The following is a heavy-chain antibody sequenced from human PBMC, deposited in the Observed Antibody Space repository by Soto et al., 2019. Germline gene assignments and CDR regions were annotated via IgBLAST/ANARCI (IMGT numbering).Heavy chain of an antibody. CDR3: ARSGKLELRHYYYGMDV. D-gene: IGHD1-7*01. CDR1: GYSFTSYW. CDR2: IYPGDSDT. V-gene: IGHV5-51*01. J-gene: IGHJ6*02. Sequence: GESLKISCKGSGYSFTSYWIGWVRQMPGKGLEWMGIIYPGDSDTRYSPSFQGQVTISADKSISTAYLQWSSLKASDTAMYYCARSGKLELRHYYYGMDVWGQGTTVTVSS.